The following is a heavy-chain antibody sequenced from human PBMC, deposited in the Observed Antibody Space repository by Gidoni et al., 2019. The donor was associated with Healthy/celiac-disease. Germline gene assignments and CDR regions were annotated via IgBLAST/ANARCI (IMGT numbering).Heavy chain of an antibody. Sequence: EVQLVESGGGLVQPGGSLRLSCAASGFTFSSYEMNWVRQAPGKGLEWVSYISSSGSTIYYADSVKGRFTISRDNAKNSLYLQMNSLRAEDTAVYYCARGANPGVFWSGYYYYGMDVWGQGTTVTVSS. CDR1: GFTFSSYE. CDR2: ISSSGSTI. CDR3: ARGANPGVFWSGYYYYGMDV. J-gene: IGHJ6*02. V-gene: IGHV3-48*03. D-gene: IGHD3-3*01.